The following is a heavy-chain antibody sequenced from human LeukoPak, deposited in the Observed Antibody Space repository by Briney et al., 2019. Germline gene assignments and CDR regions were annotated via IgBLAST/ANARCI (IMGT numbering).Heavy chain of an antibody. CDR3: ARDGGGYDPMVDY. J-gene: IGHJ4*02. CDR1: GYTFTSYG. D-gene: IGHD5-12*01. V-gene: IGHV1-2*02. CDR2: INPNSGGT. Sequence: ASVKVSCKASGYTFTSYGISWARQAPGQGLEWMGWINPNSGGTNYAQKFQGRVTMTRDTSISTAYMELSRLRSDDTAVYYCARDGGGYDPMVDYWGQGTLVTVSS.